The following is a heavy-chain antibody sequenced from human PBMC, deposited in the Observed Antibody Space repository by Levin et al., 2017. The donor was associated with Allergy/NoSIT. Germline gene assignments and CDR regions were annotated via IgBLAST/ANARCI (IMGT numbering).Heavy chain of an antibody. CDR2: IWYDGSNK. Sequence: GESLKISXXAAGDTVGRYGMQWGRHAAGKGLEWVAVIWYDGSNKYYADSVKGRFTISRDNSKNTLYLQMNSLRAEDTAVYYCARLQLGFDYWGQGTLVTVSS. V-gene: IGHV3-33*08. D-gene: IGHD5-18*01. J-gene: IGHJ4*02. CDR3: ARLQLGFDY. CDR1: GDTVGRYG.